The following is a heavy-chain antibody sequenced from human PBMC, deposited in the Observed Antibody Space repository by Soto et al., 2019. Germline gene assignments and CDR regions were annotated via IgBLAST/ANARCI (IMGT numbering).Heavy chain of an antibody. CDR3: ARSYDSSGYYYFDY. CDR2: ISYDGSNK. D-gene: IGHD3-22*01. J-gene: IGHJ4*02. CDR1: GFTFSSYA. V-gene: IGHV3-30-3*01. Sequence: PGGSLRLSCAASGFTFSSYAMHWVRQAPGKGLEWVAVISYDGSNKYYADSVKGRFTISRDNSKNTLYLQMNSLRAEDTAVYYCARSYDSSGYYYFDYWGQGTRVTVSS.